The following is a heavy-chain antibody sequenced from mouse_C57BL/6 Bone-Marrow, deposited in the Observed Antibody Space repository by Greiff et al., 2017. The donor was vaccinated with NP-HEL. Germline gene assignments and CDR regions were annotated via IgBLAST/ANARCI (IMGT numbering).Heavy chain of an antibody. CDR3: ARAYDYAFAY. V-gene: IGHV5-4*01. Sequence: EVLLVESGGGLVKPGGSLKLSCAASGFTFSSYAMSWVRQTPEKRLEWVATISDGGSYTYYPDNVKGRFTISRDNAKNNRYLQMSHLKSEDTAMYYCARAYDYAFAYWGQGTLVTVSA. J-gene: IGHJ3*01. CDR1: GFTFSSYA. CDR2: ISDGGSYT. D-gene: IGHD2-4*01.